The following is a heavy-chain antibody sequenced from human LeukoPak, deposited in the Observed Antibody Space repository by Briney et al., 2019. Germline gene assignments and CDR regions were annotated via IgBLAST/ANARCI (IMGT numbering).Heavy chain of an antibody. V-gene: IGHV4-30-4*01. D-gene: IGHD6-13*01. J-gene: IGHJ3*02. CDR3: ARGFQQLRFAFDI. Sequence: PSQTLSLTCTVSGGSISSGDYYWSWIRQPPGKGLERIGYIYYSGSTYYNPSLKSRVTISVDTSKNQFSLKLSSVTAADTAVYYCARGFQQLRFAFDIWGQGTMVTVSS. CDR2: IYYSGST. CDR1: GGSISSGDYY.